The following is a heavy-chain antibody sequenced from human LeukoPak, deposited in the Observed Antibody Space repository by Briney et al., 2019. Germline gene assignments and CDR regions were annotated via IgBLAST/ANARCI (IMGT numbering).Heavy chain of an antibody. V-gene: IGHV4-38-2*02. CDR2: IYHSGST. D-gene: IGHD3-3*01. CDR1: GYSISSGYY. J-gene: IGHJ4*02. Sequence: SETLSLTCTVSGYSISSGYYWGWIRQPPGKGLEWIGSIYHSGSTYYNPSLKSRVTISVDTSKNQFSLKLSSVTAADTAVYYCARLRRGLRRSPNYFDYWGQGTLVTVSS. CDR3: ARLRRGLRRSPNYFDY.